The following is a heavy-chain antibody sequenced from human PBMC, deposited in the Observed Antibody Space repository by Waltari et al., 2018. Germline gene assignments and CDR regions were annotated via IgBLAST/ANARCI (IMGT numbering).Heavy chain of an antibody. CDR2: IYWDDDK. Sequence: QITLKESDPTRVRPTQTLALTCTFSGFPLSSNGVGGAWFRQPPGKPLEWLAVIYWDDDKRYNLPLRSRLTITKDTSKNQVVLTMTNMDPVDTAAYYCAHRFPTRGGWDSGLFDHWGQGTLVTVSS. V-gene: IGHV2-5*02. D-gene: IGHD3-10*01. CDR3: AHRFPTRGGWDSGLFDH. CDR1: GFPLSSNGVG. J-gene: IGHJ4*02.